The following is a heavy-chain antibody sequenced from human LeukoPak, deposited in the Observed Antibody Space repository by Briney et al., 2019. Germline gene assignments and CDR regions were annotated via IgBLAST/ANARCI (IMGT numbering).Heavy chain of an antibody. CDR2: IYSGGST. Sequence: GGSLRLSCAASGFTVSSNYMSWVRQAPGKGLEWVSVIYSGGSTYYADSVKGRFTISRDNSKNTLYPQMNSLRAEDTAVYYCARGDGYNSQDFGYWGQGTLVTVSS. V-gene: IGHV3-53*01. D-gene: IGHD5-24*01. J-gene: IGHJ4*02. CDR1: GFTVSSNY. CDR3: ARGDGYNSQDFGY.